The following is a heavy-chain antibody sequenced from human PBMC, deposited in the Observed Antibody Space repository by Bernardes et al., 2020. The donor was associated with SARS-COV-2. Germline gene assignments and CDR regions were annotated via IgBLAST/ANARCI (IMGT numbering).Heavy chain of an antibody. J-gene: IGHJ5*02. CDR3: AHRRTGSLPANWFDP. D-gene: IGHD2-2*01. CDR1: GFSLTTTGVG. V-gene: IGHV2-5*02. CDR2: IYWDDDE. Sequence: SFPTLVKPTQTLTLTCTFSGFSLTTTGVGVGWIRQPPGKALAWLALIYWDDDERYSPSLKSRLTITKDTSKNQVVLTMTNMDPVDTATYYCAHRRTGSLPANWFDPWGQGILVTVSS.